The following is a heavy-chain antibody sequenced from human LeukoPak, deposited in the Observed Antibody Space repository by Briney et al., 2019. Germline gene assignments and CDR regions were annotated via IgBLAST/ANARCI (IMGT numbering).Heavy chain of an antibody. J-gene: IGHJ4*02. V-gene: IGHV1-24*01. CDR3: ATFRAGKGQFFDY. CDR1: GHSLTGVA. D-gene: IGHD5-24*01. CDR2: FDLENGKA. Sequence: ASVRVSCRVSGHSLTGVAVHWVRQAPGKGLEWVGGFDLENGKAVYAQKFHKRVTMIEDTSTDTAHMDLSGLTYDDTAVYYCATFRAGKGQFFDYWGQGTLVTVSS.